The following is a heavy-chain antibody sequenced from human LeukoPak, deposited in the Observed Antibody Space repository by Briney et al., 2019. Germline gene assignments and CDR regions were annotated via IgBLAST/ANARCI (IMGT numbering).Heavy chain of an antibody. D-gene: IGHD6-19*01. Sequence: SETLSLTCAIYSGSFSGYYWNWIRQPPGKGLEWIGGINHSGFTNYNPSLNSRVTMSVDTSKNQFSLNLTSVTAADTAVYYCAASGWTPGLDYWGQGTPVTVSS. CDR1: SGSFSGYY. V-gene: IGHV4-34*01. CDR2: INHSGFT. J-gene: IGHJ4*02. CDR3: AASGWTPGLDY.